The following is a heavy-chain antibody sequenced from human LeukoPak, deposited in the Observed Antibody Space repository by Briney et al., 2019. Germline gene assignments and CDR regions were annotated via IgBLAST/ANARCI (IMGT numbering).Heavy chain of an antibody. CDR3: ARAGRYSSSLSWFDP. J-gene: IGHJ5*02. D-gene: IGHD6-6*01. CDR1: GFIFSDYY. Sequence: GGSLRLSCAASGFIFSDYYMSWIRQAPGKGLDWVSYISSSGNVMYYADSVKGRFTISRDNAKNSLYLQMNSLRAEDTAVYYCARAGRYSSSLSWFDPWGQGTLVTVSS. V-gene: IGHV3-11*01. CDR2: ISSSGNVM.